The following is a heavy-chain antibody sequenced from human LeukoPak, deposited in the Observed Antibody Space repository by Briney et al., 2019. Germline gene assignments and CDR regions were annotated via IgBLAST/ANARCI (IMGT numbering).Heavy chain of an antibody. D-gene: IGHD6-25*01. CDR1: GFTFSSYA. J-gene: IGHJ6*03. CDR2: ISGSGGST. V-gene: IGHV3-23*01. CDR3: AKWPSSGYYMDV. Sequence: GGSLRLSCAASGFTFSSYAMSWVRQAPGKGPEWVSAISGSGGSTYYADSVKGRFTISRDNSKNTLYLQMNSLRAEDTAVYYCAKWPSSGYYMDVWGKGTTVTISS.